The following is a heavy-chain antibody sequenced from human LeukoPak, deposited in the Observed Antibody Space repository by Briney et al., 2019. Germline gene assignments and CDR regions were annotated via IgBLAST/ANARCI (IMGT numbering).Heavy chain of an antibody. D-gene: IGHD2/OR15-2a*01. J-gene: IGHJ3*02. V-gene: IGHV3-7*01. Sequence: GGSLRLSCAASGFTSSNYWMSWVRQAPGKGLEWVGNIKQDGSEKYYVDSVKGRFTISRDNAEDSLFLQLNSLRADDTAVYYCGKIADAFDIWGQGTMVTVSS. CDR1: GFTSSNYW. CDR2: IKQDGSEK. CDR3: GKIADAFDI.